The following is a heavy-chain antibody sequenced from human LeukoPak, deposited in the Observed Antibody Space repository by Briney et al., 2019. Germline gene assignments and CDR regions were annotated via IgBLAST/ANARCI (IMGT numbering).Heavy chain of an antibody. D-gene: IGHD5-24*01. CDR1: GYTFTSYY. CDR3: ARSSLRWLQLKLFDY. J-gene: IGHJ4*02. V-gene: IGHV1-46*01. Sequence: ASVKVSCKASGYTFTSYYMHWVRQAPGQGLEWMGIINPSGGSTSYAQKFQGRVTMTRDTSTSTVYMDLSSLRSEDTAVYYCARSSLRWLQLKLFDYWGQGTLVTVSS. CDR2: INPSGGST.